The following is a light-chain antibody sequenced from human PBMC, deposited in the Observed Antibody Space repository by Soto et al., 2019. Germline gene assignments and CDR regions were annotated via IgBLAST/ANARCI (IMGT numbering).Light chain of an antibody. Sequence: EIVMTQSSATLSVSPGERATLSCRASQSVSSNLAWYQQKPGQAPRLLIYGASTRATGIPARFSGSGSGTEFTLTISSLQSEDFAVYYCQQYNNWPPGTFGQGTKVDIK. CDR3: QQYNNWPPGT. CDR2: GAS. J-gene: IGKJ1*01. V-gene: IGKV3-15*01. CDR1: QSVSSN.